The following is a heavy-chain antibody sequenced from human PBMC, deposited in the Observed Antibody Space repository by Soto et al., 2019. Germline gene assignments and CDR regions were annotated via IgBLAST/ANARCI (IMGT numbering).Heavy chain of an antibody. CDR2: MNPNSGNT. Sequence: QVQLVQSGAEVKKPGASVKVSCKASGYTFTSYDINWVRQAPGQGLEWMGWMNPNSGNTGYAQKFRGRVTMTRYTSISTAYMELSGLRPEDTAVYYCARGPGYIAEGGSGWGQGTLVTVSS. CDR3: ARGPGYIAEGGSG. CDR1: GYTFTSYD. D-gene: IGHD6-13*01. J-gene: IGHJ4*02. V-gene: IGHV1-8*01.